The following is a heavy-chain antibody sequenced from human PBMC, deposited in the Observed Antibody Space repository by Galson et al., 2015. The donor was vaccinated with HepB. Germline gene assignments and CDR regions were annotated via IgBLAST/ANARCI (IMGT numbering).Heavy chain of an antibody. CDR2: IYSGGST. CDR3: AASCYSWDYYYYYMDV. D-gene: IGHD2-2*02. CDR1: GFTVSSNY. Sequence: SLRLSCAASGFTVSSNYVSWVRQAPGKGLEWVSVIYSGGSTYYADSVKGRFTISRDNSKNTLYLQMNSLRAEDTAVYYCAASCYSWDYYYYYMDVWGKGTTVTVSS. J-gene: IGHJ6*03. V-gene: IGHV3-53*01.